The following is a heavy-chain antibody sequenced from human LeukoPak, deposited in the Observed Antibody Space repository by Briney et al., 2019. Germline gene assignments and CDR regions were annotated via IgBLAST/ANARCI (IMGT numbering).Heavy chain of an antibody. D-gene: IGHD3-10*02. CDR1: GFIFSSYG. CDR3: AELGITMIGGV. J-gene: IGHJ6*04. Sequence: GGSLRLSCAASGFIFSSYGMHWVRQAPGKGLEWVSYISSSGSTIYYADSVKGRFTTSRDNAKNSLYLQMSSLRAEDTAVYYCAELGITMIGGVWGKGTTVTISS. V-gene: IGHV3-48*04. CDR2: ISSSGSTI.